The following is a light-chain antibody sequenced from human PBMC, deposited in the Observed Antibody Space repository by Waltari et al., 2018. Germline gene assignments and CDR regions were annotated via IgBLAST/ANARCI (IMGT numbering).Light chain of an antibody. CDR2: DVT. CDR3: CSYSGSSTSVV. V-gene: IGLV2-14*03. J-gene: IGLJ2*01. Sequence: QSALTQPASVSGSPGQSITISCTGTNSNVGGFNYVSWYQQPPGKAPKLIIYDVTHRPSGVSDRFSGSKSGNMASLTISGRQADDEADYHCCSYSGSSTSVVLGGGTKLTVL. CDR1: NSNVGGFNY.